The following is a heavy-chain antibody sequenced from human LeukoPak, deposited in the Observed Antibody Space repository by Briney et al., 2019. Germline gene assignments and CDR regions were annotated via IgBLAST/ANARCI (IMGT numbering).Heavy chain of an antibody. V-gene: IGHV1-46*01. CDR1: GYTFTSYY. Sequence: ASVKVSCKASGYTFTSYYMHWVRQAPGQGLEWMGIINPSGGSTSYAQKFQGRVTMTRDTSTSTVYMELSSLRSEDTAVYYCARRGPSDYGGDEPRYFDLWGRGTLVTVSS. CDR3: ARRGPSDYGGDEPRYFDL. D-gene: IGHD4-23*01. CDR2: INPSGGST. J-gene: IGHJ2*01.